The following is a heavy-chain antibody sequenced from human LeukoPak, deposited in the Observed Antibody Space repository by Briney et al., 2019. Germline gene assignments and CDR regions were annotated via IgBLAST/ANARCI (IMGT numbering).Heavy chain of an antibody. CDR3: AKNGISGITESRFDY. CDR2: IRGTGGAS. D-gene: IGHD1/OR15-1a*01. J-gene: IGHJ4*02. CDR1: GFTFNNYA. V-gene: IGHV3-23*01. Sequence: GGSLRLSCAASGFTFNNYAMNWVRQAPRKGLEWVATIRGTGGASYYADSVKGHFTISRDNPKNTLYLQMNSLRAEDTALYYCAKNGISGITESRFDYWGQGTLVTVSS.